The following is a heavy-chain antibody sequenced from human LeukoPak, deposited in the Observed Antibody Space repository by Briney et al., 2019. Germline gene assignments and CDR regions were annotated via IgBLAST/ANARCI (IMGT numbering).Heavy chain of an antibody. D-gene: IGHD2-15*01. Sequence: PSETLSLTCAVSGGSISSNKWWTWVRQPPGKGLEWIGEIYHSGSTNYKSSLKSRVTISVDTSKNQFSLKLSSVTAADTAVYYCARLGGCSGGSCYPPLDYWGQGTLVTVSS. J-gene: IGHJ4*02. CDR2: IYHSGST. V-gene: IGHV4-4*02. CDR3: ARLGGCSGGSCYPPLDY. CDR1: GGSISSNKW.